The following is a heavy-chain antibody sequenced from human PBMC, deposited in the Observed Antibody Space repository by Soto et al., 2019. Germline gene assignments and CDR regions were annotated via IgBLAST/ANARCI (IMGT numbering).Heavy chain of an antibody. V-gene: IGHV3-23*01. J-gene: IGHJ4*02. CDR3: AKGGEYSFTFDY. Sequence: GPLRLSCAASGFTFRSYAMNWVRQAPGKGLEWVSSISGTGINIHYADSVKGRFTISRDYSKSTLSLQMSSLRAEDTAVYYCAKGGEYSFTFDYWGQGILVTVSS. D-gene: IGHD5-18*01. CDR1: GFTFRSYA. CDR2: ISGTGINI.